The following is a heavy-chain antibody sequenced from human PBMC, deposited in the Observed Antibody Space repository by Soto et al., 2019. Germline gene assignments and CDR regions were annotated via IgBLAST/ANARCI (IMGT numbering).Heavy chain of an antibody. CDR1: GGTFSSYA. D-gene: IGHD6-19*01. Sequence: ASVKVSCKASGGTFSSYAISWVRQAPGQGLEWMGGIIPIFGTANYAQKFQGRVTITADESTSTAYMELSSLRSEDTAVYYCAREWLYPRRGIAVAGTGRGDYYYGMDVWGQGTTVTVSS. CDR3: AREWLYPRRGIAVAGTGRGDYYYGMDV. J-gene: IGHJ6*02. V-gene: IGHV1-69*13. CDR2: IIPIFGTA.